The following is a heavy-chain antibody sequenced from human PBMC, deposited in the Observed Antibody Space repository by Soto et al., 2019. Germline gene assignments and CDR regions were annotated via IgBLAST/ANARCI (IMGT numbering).Heavy chain of an antibody. D-gene: IGHD4-17*01. V-gene: IGHV3-30*18. J-gene: IGHJ4*02. CDR3: AKEDDDYGPTSFDY. CDR2: ISYDGSNK. CDR1: GFTFSSYG. Sequence: GGSLRLSCAASGFTFSSYGMHWVRQAPGKGLEWVAVISYDGSNKYYADSVKGRFTISRDNSKNTLYLQMNSLRAEDTAVYYWAKEDDDYGPTSFDYWGQGTLVTVSS.